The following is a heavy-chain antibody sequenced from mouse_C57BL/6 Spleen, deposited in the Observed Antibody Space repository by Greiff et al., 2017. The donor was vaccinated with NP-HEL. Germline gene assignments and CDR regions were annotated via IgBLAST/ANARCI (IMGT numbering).Heavy chain of an antibody. CDR2: INPSNGGT. D-gene: IGHD2-4*01. CDR3: ARHDYGFYYAMDY. J-gene: IGHJ4*01. Sequence: QVQLQQSGTELVKPGASVKLSCKASGYTFTSYWMHWVKQRPGQGLEWIGNINPSNGGTNYNEKFKSKATLTVDKSSSTAYMQLSSLTSEYSAVYYFARHDYGFYYAMDYWGQGTSVTVSS. CDR1: GYTFTSYW. V-gene: IGHV1-53*01.